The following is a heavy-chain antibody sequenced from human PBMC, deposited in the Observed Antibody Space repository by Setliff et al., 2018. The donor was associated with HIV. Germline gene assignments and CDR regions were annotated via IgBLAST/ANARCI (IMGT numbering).Heavy chain of an antibody. CDR3: ARDPAPSSSASYFQH. Sequence: ASVKVSCKASGYTFTSYYMHGVRQAPGQGLEWMGIINPSSGSTTYAQKFQGRVTMTRDTFTSTVYMELSSLRSEDTAVYYCARDPAPSSSASYFQHWGQGTPVTVSS. V-gene: IGHV1-46*01. D-gene: IGHD6-6*01. CDR2: INPSSGST. J-gene: IGHJ1*01. CDR1: GYTFTSYY.